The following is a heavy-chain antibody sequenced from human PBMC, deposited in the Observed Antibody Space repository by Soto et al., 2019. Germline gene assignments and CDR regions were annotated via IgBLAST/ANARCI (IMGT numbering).Heavy chain of an antibody. V-gene: IGHV5-51*01. Sequence: GESLKISCTGSGYSFTSYWIGWVRQMPGKGLEWMGSIYPGDSDTRYSPSFQGQVTISAEKSISTAYLQWSSLKASDTAMYYCARPLRGSGYYYAFDIWGQGTRVTVS. CDR1: GYSFTSYW. D-gene: IGHD3-22*01. J-gene: IGHJ3*02. CDR2: IYPGDSDT. CDR3: ARPLRGSGYYYAFDI.